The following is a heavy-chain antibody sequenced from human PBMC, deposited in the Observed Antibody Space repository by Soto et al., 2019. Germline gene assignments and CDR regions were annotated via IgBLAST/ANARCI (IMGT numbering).Heavy chain of an antibody. CDR3: ARSIYCSSTSCPIDY. CDR2: IWYDGSNK. J-gene: IGHJ4*02. Sequence: PGGSLRLSCSAPGFTFSSYGMHWVRQAPGKGLEWVAVIWYDGSNKYYADSVKGRFTISRDNSKNTLYLQMNSLRAEDTAVYYCARSIYCSSTSCPIDYWGQGTLVTVSS. V-gene: IGHV3-33*01. D-gene: IGHD2-2*01. CDR1: GFTFSSYG.